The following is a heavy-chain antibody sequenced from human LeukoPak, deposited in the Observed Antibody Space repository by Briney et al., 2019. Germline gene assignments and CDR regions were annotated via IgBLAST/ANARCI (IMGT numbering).Heavy chain of an antibody. CDR2: INWNGGST. V-gene: IGHV3-20*04. J-gene: IGHJ5*02. CDR1: GFTFDDYG. D-gene: IGHD3-22*01. CDR3: ASFLSSGYYQTWYDP. Sequence: PGGSLRLSCAASGFTFDDYGMSWVRQAPGKGLEWVSGINWNGGSTGYADSVKGRFTISRDNAKNSLYLQMNSLRAEDTAVYYCASFLSSGYYQTWYDPWGQGTLVTVSS.